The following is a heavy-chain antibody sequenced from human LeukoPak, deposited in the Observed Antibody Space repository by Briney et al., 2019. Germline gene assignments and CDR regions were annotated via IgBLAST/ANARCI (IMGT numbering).Heavy chain of an antibody. CDR3: ARDPGLPTPIYYFDY. Sequence: GGSLRLSCAASGFTFSSYEMNWVRQAPGKGLEWVSYISSSGSTIYYADSVKGRFTISRDNAKNSLYLQMNSLRAEDTAVYYCARDPGLPTPIYYFDYWGQGTLVTVSS. CDR2: ISSSGSTI. J-gene: IGHJ4*02. V-gene: IGHV3-48*03. D-gene: IGHD4-11*01. CDR1: GFTFSSYE.